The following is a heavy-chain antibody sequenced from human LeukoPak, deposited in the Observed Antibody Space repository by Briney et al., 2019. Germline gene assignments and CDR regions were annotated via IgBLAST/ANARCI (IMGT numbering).Heavy chain of an antibody. D-gene: IGHD3-10*01. V-gene: IGHV1-69*01. J-gene: IGHJ6*03. CDR2: MIPIFGTA. CDR1: GGTFSSYA. Sequence: ASVKVSCKASGGTFSSYAISWVRQAPGQGLEWMGGMIPIFGTANYAQKFQGRVTITADESTSTAYMELSSLRSEDTAVYYCARSPIRGVQAYYYYMDVWGKGTTVTVSS. CDR3: ARSPIRGVQAYYYYMDV.